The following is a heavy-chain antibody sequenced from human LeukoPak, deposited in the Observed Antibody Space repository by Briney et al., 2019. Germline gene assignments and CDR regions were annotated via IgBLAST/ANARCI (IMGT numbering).Heavy chain of an antibody. CDR3: VAMIIGERDY. V-gene: IGHV3-74*01. J-gene: IGHJ4*02. CDR1: GLTFSRYY. CDR2: MSGDGNYV. D-gene: IGHD2-2*01. Sequence: GGSLRLSCEASGLTFSRYYMHWVRQAPGKGPEWVSRMSGDGNYVLYADSVKGRFSISRDNATNTVYLQMSSLRAEDTAVYYCVAMIIGERDYWGQGTLVTVSS.